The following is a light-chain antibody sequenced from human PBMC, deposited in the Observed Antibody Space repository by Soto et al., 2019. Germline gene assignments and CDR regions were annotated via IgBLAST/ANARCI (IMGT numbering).Light chain of an antibody. CDR3: ATWDDSLSNYV. Sequence: QSVLTQPPSASGTPGQGVTISCSGSSSNIGSNYVYWYQHLTGTAPKLLIYRNNQRPSGVPDRFSGSKSGTSASLAISGLRSEDEADYYCATWDDSLSNYVFGTGTKVTVL. CDR2: RNN. CDR1: SSNIGSNY. V-gene: IGLV1-47*01. J-gene: IGLJ1*01.